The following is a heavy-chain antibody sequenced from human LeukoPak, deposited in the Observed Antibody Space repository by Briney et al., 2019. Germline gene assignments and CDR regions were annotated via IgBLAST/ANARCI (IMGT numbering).Heavy chain of an antibody. V-gene: IGHV3-66*02. CDR1: GFTVSSNY. J-gene: IGHJ4*02. CDR3: EVRLDY. CDR2: IYSGGST. Sequence: PGGSLRLSCAASGFTVSSNYVSWVRQAPGKGLEWVSVIYSGGSTYYADAVKGRFTISRDNSKNTLYLQMNSLRAEDTAVHYCEVRLDYWGQGTLVTVSS.